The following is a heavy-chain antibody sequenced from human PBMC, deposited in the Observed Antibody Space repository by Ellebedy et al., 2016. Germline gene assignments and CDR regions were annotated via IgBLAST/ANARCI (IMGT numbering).Heavy chain of an antibody. CDR3: ARGGFGQPFTYYYYYYMDV. V-gene: IGHV4-38-2*02. CDR2: IYHSGST. Sequence: SETLSLXXTVSGYSISSGYYWGWIRQPPGKGLEWIGSIYHSGSTYYNPSLKSRVTISVDTSKNQFSLKLSSVTAADTAVYYCARGGFGQPFTYYYYYYMDVWGKGTTVTVSS. J-gene: IGHJ6*03. D-gene: IGHD3-10*01. CDR1: GYSISSGYY.